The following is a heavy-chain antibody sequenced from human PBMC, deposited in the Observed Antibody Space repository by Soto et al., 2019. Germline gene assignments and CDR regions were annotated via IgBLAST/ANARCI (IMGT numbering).Heavy chain of an antibody. V-gene: IGHV1-8*01. D-gene: IGHD3-16*01. CDR2: MNPNSGNT. CDR3: ASMRPRYNWFDP. CDR1: GYTFTSYD. Sequence: QVQLVQSGAEVKKPGASVKVSCKASGYTFTSYDINWVRQATGQGLEWMGWMNPNSGNTGYAQKFQGRVTMTRNTSISTAYMELSRLLSEDTAVYYCASMRPRYNWFDPWGQGTLVTVSS. J-gene: IGHJ5*02.